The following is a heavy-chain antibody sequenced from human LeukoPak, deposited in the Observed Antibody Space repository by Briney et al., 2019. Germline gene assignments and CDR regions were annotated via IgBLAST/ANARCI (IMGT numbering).Heavy chain of an antibody. J-gene: IGHJ4*02. V-gene: IGHV4-39*01. CDR3: ARRGPDPPYCGGDCYSDY. CDR2: IYYSGST. D-gene: IGHD2-21*02. CDR1: GSSISSSSYY. Sequence: SETLSLTCTVSGSSISSSSYYWGWIRQPPGKGLEWIGSIYYSGSTYYNPSLKIRVTISVDTSKNQFSLKLSSVTAADMAVHYCARRGPDPPYCGGDCYSDYWGQGTLVTVSS.